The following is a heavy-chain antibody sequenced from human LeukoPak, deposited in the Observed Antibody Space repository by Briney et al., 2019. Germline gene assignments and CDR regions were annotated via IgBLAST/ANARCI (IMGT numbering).Heavy chain of an antibody. CDR2: FGPEDGET. CDR3: ATDVWAVTTSDY. CDR1: GYTLTELS. J-gene: IGHJ4*02. D-gene: IGHD4-17*01. Sequence: ASVKVSCKVSGYTLTELSMHWVRQAPGKGLEWMGGFGPEDGETIYAQKFQGRATMTEDTSTDTAYMELSSLRSEDTAVYYCATDVWAVTTSDYWGQGTLVTVSS. V-gene: IGHV1-24*01.